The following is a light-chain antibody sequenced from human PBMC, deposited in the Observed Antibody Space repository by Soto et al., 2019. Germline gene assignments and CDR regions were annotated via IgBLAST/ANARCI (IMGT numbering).Light chain of an antibody. Sequence: EIVLTQSPATLSLSPGERATLSCRASQSVSSYLAWYQQKPGQAPRLLIYDASNRATCIPVRFSGSGSGTDFTLTISSLEPEDFAVYYCQQRSNWPPFTFGPGTKVDIK. CDR2: DAS. V-gene: IGKV3-11*01. J-gene: IGKJ3*01. CDR1: QSVSSY. CDR3: QQRSNWPPFT.